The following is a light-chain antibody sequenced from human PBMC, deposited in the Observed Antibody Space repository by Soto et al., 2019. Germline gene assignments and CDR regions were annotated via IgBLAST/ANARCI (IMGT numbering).Light chain of an antibody. J-gene: IGLJ1*01. V-gene: IGLV1-47*01. CDR2: RND. Sequence: QSVLPQPPSASGTPGQRVTISCSTSNSRSGSNYVYWYQQLPGAAPKLLIYRNDQRPSGVPDRFSGSKSGTSASLAISGLRSEDEGDYSSAKWDDSLRVYVFGSGTKLTVL. CDR1: NSRSGSNY. CDR3: AKWDDSLRVYV.